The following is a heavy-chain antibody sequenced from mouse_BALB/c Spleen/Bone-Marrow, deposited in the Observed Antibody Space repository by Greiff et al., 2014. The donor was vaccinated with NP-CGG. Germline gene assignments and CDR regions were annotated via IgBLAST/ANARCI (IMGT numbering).Heavy chain of an antibody. D-gene: IGHD2-14*01. Sequence: VKLVESGPDLVQPSQSLSITCTVSGFSLTSYGVHWVRQPPGKGLEWLGVIWSGGNTDYNATFISRLSISKDNFKSRVFFKMNSLQADDTAIYYCAGAYYRYAMDYWGQGTSVTVSS. V-gene: IGHV2-4*02. J-gene: IGHJ4*01. CDR1: GFSLTSYG. CDR3: AGAYYRYAMDY. CDR2: IWSGGNT.